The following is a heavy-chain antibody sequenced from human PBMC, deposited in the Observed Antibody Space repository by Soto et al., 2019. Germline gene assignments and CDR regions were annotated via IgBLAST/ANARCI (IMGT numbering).Heavy chain of an antibody. CDR1: GFTLSSSF. D-gene: IGHD6-19*01. CDR2: ISVDGRND. Sequence: GGSLRLSCEASGFTLSSSFMHWVRQAPGKRLEWLSVISVDGRNDLHAGAVKGRFTISRDISKNMVYLQMNDLRPDDTAMYFCAKEGHTSGRCGCFNIWGQGTMVTVSS. J-gene: IGHJ3*02. V-gene: IGHV3-30*18. CDR3: AKEGHTSGRCGCFNI.